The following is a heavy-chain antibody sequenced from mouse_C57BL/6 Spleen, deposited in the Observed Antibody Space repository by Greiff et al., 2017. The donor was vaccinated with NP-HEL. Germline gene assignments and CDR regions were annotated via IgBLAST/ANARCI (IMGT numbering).Heavy chain of an antibody. CDR3: ARGIYYGNYVFDY. J-gene: IGHJ2*01. CDR1: GFTFSDYY. CDR2: INYDGSST. Sequence: EVHLVESEGGLVQPGSSMKLSCTASGFTFSDYYMAWVRQVPEKGLEWVANINYDGSSTYYLDSLKSRFIFSRDNAKNIRYLQMSSLKTEDTATYYCARGIYYGNYVFDYWGQGTTLTVSS. D-gene: IGHD2-1*01. V-gene: IGHV5-16*01.